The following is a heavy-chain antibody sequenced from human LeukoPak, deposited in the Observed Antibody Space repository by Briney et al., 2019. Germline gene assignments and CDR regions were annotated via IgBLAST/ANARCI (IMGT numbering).Heavy chain of an antibody. D-gene: IGHD3-10*01. CDR3: ATRRMVRGVIPWFDP. J-gene: IGHJ5*02. V-gene: IGHV4-4*03. CDR1: LDSLTGRNS. Sequence: PGPPSLPPALPLDSLTGRNSWGWPAPPPGKGLEWIGEIYHSGSTNYNPSLKIRVTISVDKSKNQFSLKLSSVTAADTAVYYCATRRMVRGVIPWFDPWGQGTLVTVSS. CDR2: IYHSGST.